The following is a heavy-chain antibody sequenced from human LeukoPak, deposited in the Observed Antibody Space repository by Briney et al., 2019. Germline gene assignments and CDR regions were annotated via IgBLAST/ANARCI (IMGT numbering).Heavy chain of an antibody. V-gene: IGHV7-4-1*02. CDR2: INTNTGNP. D-gene: IGHD3-9*01. J-gene: IGHJ6*03. CDR3: ARATYYDILTGYYYYYYMDV. CDR1: VYTFTIYA. Sequence: ASVKVSFKASVYTFTIYAMNWVRQAPGQGREWMGWINTNTGNPTYAQGFKGRFVFCLDTSVSTVYLQISSLKAEDTAVYYCARATYYDILTGYYYYYYMDVWGKGTTVTVSS.